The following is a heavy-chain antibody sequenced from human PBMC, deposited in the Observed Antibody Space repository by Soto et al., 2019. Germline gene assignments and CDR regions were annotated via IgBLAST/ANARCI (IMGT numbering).Heavy chain of an antibody. CDR2: ISGSGGTT. CDR3: AKGPHIVVVVAAATRGYWFAP. J-gene: IGHJ5*02. D-gene: IGHD2-15*01. Sequence: LRLSCAASGFTFSSYAMNWVRQAPGKGLEWVSTISGSGGTTYYADSVKGRFTISRDNSKNTLYLQMNSLRAEDTAVYYCAKGPHIVVVVAAATRGYWFAPWGQGTLVPVSS. CDR1: GFTFSSYA. V-gene: IGHV3-23*01.